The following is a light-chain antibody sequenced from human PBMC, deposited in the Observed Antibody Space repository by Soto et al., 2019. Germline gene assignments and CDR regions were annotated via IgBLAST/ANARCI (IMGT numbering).Light chain of an antibody. J-gene: IGKJ2*01. CDR3: QQSYSEVT. CDR2: AAS. CDR1: QSISSY. Sequence: DIQMTQSPSSLSASVGDRVTITCRASQSISSYLNWYQQKPGKAPKLLIYAASSLQSGVPSRFSGSVSGTDFTLTISSLQPEDFATYYCQQSYSEVTFGQGTKLEIK. V-gene: IGKV1-39*01.